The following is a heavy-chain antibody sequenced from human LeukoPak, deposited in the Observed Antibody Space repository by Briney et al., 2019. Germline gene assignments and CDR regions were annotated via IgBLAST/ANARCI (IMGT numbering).Heavy chain of an antibody. CDR1: GLTFSSYA. CDR3: AKGYSSSWYGGQAYDY. D-gene: IGHD6-13*01. V-gene: IGHV3-23*01. Sequence: GGSLRLSCAASGLTFSSYAMSWVRQAPGKGLERVSAISGSGGSTYYADSVKGRFTISRDNSKNTLYLQTNSLRAEDTAVYYCAKGYSSSWYGGQAYDYWGQGTLVTVSS. J-gene: IGHJ4*02. CDR2: ISGSGGST.